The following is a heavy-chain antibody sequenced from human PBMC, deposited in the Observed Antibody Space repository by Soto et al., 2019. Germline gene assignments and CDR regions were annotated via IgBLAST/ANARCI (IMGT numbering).Heavy chain of an antibody. CDR1: GGSISSYY. V-gene: IGHV4-59*01. Sequence: SETLSHTCTVSGGSISSYYWSWIRQPTGKGLEWIGYIYYSGSTNYNPSLKSRVTISVDTSKNQFSLKLSSVTAADTAVYYCARVWGGAFDIWGQGTMVTVSS. J-gene: IGHJ3*02. CDR2: IYYSGST. D-gene: IGHD3-10*01. CDR3: ARVWGGAFDI.